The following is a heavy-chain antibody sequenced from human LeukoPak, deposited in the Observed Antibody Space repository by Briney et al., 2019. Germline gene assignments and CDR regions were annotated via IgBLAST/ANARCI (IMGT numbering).Heavy chain of an antibody. CDR2: IYYSGST. CDR1: GGSISSYY. CDR3: ARDVGYSYDFDYYYMVV. J-gene: IGHJ6*03. V-gene: IGHV4-59*01. D-gene: IGHD5-18*01. Sequence: SETLSLTCTFSGGSISSYYWSWIRQPPGKGLEWIGYIYYSGSTNYNPSLKSRVTISVDTSKNQFSLKLSSVTAADTAVYYCARDVGYSYDFDYYYMVVWGKGTTVTVSS.